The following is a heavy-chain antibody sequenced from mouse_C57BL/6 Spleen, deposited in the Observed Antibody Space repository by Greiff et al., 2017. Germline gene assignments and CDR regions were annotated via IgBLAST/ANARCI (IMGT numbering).Heavy chain of an antibody. CDR1: GFSLTSYG. Sequence: QVQLQQSGPGLVQPSQSLSITCTASGFSLTSYGVHWVRQPPGKGLEWMGVIWSGGSTDYNTAFISRLSISKDNSKSQVCFKMNSLQADDTAIYYCATSETGYFDVWGTGTTVTVSS. J-gene: IGHJ1*03. CDR3: ATSETGYFDV. D-gene: IGHD6-1*01. CDR2: IWSGGST. V-gene: IGHV2-4*01.